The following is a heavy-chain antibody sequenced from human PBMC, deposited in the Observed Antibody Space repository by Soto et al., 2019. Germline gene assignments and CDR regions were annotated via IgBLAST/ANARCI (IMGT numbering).Heavy chain of an antibody. J-gene: IGHJ3*02. CDR1: GFTFSSYA. CDR3: PKTIPTPKKNCSSTSCPDAFDI. Sequence: GGSLRLSCAASGFTFSSYAMSWVRQAPGKGLEWVSAISGSGGSTYYADSVKGRFTISRDNSKNTLYMQMNSLRAEDTAVYYFPKTIPTPKKNCSSTSCPDAFDIWGQGTMVTVSS. D-gene: IGHD2-2*01. CDR2: ISGSGGST. V-gene: IGHV3-23*01.